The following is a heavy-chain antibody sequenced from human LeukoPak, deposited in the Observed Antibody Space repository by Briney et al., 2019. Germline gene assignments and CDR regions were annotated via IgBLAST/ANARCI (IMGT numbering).Heavy chain of an antibody. J-gene: IGHJ5*02. CDR1: GGSISSYY. CDR3: AQRRDGYNYGRWWFDP. Sequence: PSETLSLTCTVSGGSISSYYWSWIRQPPGKGLEWIGYIYYSGSTNYNPSLKSRVTISVDTSKNQFSLKLSSVTAADTAVYYCAQRRDGYNYGRWWFDPWGQGTLVTVSS. D-gene: IGHD5-24*01. CDR2: IYYSGST. V-gene: IGHV4-59*01.